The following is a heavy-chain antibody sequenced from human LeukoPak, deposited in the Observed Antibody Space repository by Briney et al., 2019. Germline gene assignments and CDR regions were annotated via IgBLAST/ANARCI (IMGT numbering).Heavy chain of an antibody. D-gene: IGHD4-17*01. CDR3: ARARGYGDYSMRY. Sequence: GASVKVSCKASGYAFTGYYLHWVRQAPGQGLEWMGWINPNSGGTNYAQKFQGRVTMTRDTSISTAYMDLSRLRSDDTAVYYCARARGYGDYSMRYWGQGTLVTVSS. CDR1: GYAFTGYY. V-gene: IGHV1-2*02. J-gene: IGHJ4*02. CDR2: INPNSGGT.